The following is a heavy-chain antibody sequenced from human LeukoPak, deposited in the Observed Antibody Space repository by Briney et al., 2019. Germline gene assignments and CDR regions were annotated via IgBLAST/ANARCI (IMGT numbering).Heavy chain of an antibody. D-gene: IGHD6-6*01. J-gene: IGHJ5*02. CDR1: GFTFSSYA. Sequence: PGGSLRLSCAASGFTFSSYAMSWVRQAPGKGLEWVSAISGSGGSTYYADSVKGRFTISRDNSKNTLYLQMNGLRAEDTAAYYCAKDKGSSSPDNWFDPWGQGTLVTVSS. CDR2: ISGSGGST. V-gene: IGHV3-23*01. CDR3: AKDKGSSSPDNWFDP.